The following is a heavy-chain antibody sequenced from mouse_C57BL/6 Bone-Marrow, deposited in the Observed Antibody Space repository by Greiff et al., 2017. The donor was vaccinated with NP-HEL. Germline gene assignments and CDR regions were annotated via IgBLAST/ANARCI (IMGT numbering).Heavy chain of an antibody. Sequence: EVKVVESGGDLVKPGGSLKLSCAASGFTFSSYGMSWVRQTPDKRLEWVATISSGGSYTYYPDSVKGRFTISRDNAKNTLYLQMSSLKSEDTAMYYCARQDYGISYDFDDWGQGTTLTVSS. D-gene: IGHD1-1*01. J-gene: IGHJ2*01. CDR1: GFTFSSYG. V-gene: IGHV5-6*01. CDR2: ISSGGSYT. CDR3: ARQDYGISYDFDD.